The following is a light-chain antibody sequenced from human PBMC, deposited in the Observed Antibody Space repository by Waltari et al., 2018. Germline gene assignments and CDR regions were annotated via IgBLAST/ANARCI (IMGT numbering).Light chain of an antibody. CDR1: QTINSY. Sequence: DIQMTQSPSSLSASIGDRVTITCRASQTINSYVNWYQQRGGKAPKSLIYAASRLQPGVASRFSGSGFGTQFTLTSTSVQAEDFATYDCQQTFTTPYTCGPGTILDIK. V-gene: IGKV1-39*01. CDR3: QQTFTTPYT. J-gene: IGKJ2*01. CDR2: AAS.